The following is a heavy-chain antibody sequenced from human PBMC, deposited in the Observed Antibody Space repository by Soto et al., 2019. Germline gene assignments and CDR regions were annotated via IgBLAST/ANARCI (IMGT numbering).Heavy chain of an antibody. Sequence: GGSLRLSCAASGFTFSGYWMSWVRQAAGKGLEWVANIKQDGREKYFVESVKGRFTISRDNAKKSLYLQMNSLRVEDTAVYYCARDPEGCSSTSCYNYYYYYGMDVWGQGTTVTVSS. CDR3: ARDPEGCSSTSCYNYYYYYGMDV. CDR2: IKQDGREK. V-gene: IGHV3-7*01. CDR1: GFTFSGYW. J-gene: IGHJ6*02. D-gene: IGHD2-2*01.